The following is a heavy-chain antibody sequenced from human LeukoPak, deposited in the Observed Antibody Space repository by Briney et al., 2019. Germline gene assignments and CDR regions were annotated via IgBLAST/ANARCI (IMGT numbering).Heavy chain of an antibody. CDR1: GGTFSSYA. CDR2: IIPILGIA. D-gene: IGHD3-10*02. V-gene: IGHV1-69*04. Sequence: ASVKVSCKASGGTFSSYAIGWVRQAPGQGLEWMGRIIPILGIANYAQKFQGRVTITADKSTSTAYMELSSLRSEDTAVYYCARDVHGSLLNWFDPWGQGTLVTVSS. CDR3: ARDVHGSLLNWFDP. J-gene: IGHJ5*02.